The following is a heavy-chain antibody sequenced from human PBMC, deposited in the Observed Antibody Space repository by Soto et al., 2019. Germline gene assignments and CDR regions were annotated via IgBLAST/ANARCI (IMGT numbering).Heavy chain of an antibody. CDR3: ARGRPDLITIFGAVIIGPFDY. V-gene: IGHV1-18*01. D-gene: IGHD3-3*01. CDR2: INTYNGNT. CDR1: SYTFTSYG. Sequence: ASVKVSCKASSYTFTSYGISWVRQAPGQGLEWMGWINTYNGNTIYAQKLQGRVTMTTDTSTTTAYMDLRSLRSDDTAVYYCARGRPDLITIFGAVIIGPFDYWGQGTLVTVSS. J-gene: IGHJ4*02.